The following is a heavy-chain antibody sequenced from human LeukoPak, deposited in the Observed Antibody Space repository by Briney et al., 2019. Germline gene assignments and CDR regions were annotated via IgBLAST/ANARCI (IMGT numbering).Heavy chain of an antibody. CDR1: GFTFSSYA. D-gene: IGHD1-26*01. J-gene: IGHJ2*01. CDR3: AKDRTVGASYWYFNL. V-gene: IGHV3-23*01. CDR2: ISGSGDNT. Sequence: GGSLRLSCAASGFTFSSYAMSWVRQVPGKGLEWVSVISGSGDNTYYADSVKGRFTISRDSSKNTLFLHMNSLRVEDTAIYYCAKDRTVGASYWYFNLWGRGTLVTVSS.